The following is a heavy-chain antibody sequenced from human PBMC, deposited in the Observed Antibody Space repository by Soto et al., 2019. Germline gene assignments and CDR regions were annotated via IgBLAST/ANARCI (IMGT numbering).Heavy chain of an antibody. Sequence: QVQLQQWGAGLLKPSETLSLTCAVYGGSFSGYYWSWIRQPPGKGLEWIGEINHSGSTNYNPSLKSRVTISVDTSKNQFALKLSSVTAADTAVYYCARATVVVVAARLRGPLDYWGQGTLVTVSS. CDR1: GGSFSGYY. V-gene: IGHV4-34*01. CDR2: INHSGST. CDR3: ARATVVVVAARLRGPLDY. D-gene: IGHD2-15*01. J-gene: IGHJ4*02.